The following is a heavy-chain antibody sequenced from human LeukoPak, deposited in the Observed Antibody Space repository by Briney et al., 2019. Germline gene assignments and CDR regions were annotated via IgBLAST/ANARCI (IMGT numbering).Heavy chain of an antibody. D-gene: IGHD3-3*01. Sequence: GGSXRLSCAASGFTFSDYYMSWIXQAPGKGLEWVSYISSSGSTIYYADSVKGRFTISRDNAKNSLYLQMNSLRAEDTAVYYCARDRPRVLRFLEWFNWFDPWGQGTLVTVSS. V-gene: IGHV3-11*04. J-gene: IGHJ5*02. CDR3: ARDRPRVLRFLEWFNWFDP. CDR1: GFTFSDYY. CDR2: ISSSGSTI.